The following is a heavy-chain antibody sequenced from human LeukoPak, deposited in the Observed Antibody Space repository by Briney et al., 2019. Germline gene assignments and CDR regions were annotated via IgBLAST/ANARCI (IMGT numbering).Heavy chain of an antibody. CDR2: ISAGGGST. Sequence: GGSLRLSCAASGLTFSDYSMTWVRQAPGKGLFWVSGISAGGGSTYYADSVKGRFTISRDNSRNTLYLQMNSLRAEDTAVYYCAKDRRIGVAEIGFEDYWGQGTLVTVSS. CDR1: GLTFSDYS. J-gene: IGHJ4*02. D-gene: IGHD6-19*01. CDR3: AKDRRIGVAEIGFEDY. V-gene: IGHV3-23*01.